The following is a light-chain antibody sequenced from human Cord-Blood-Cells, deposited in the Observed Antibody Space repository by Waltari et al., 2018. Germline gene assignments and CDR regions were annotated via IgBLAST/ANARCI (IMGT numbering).Light chain of an antibody. CDR2: WAS. J-gene: IGKJ4*01. Sequence: DIVMTQSPDSLAVSLGERATINCKSSQSVLYSSNNKNYLAWYRQKPGQPPKLLIYWASTRESGVPDRFSGSGSGTDFALTSSSLQAEDVAVYYCQQYYSTPLTFGGGTKVEIK. CDR1: QSVLYSSNNKNY. V-gene: IGKV4-1*01. CDR3: QQYYSTPLT.